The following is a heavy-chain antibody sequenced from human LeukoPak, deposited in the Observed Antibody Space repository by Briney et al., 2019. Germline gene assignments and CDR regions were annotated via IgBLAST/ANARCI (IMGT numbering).Heavy chain of an antibody. CDR1: GGSISSGSYY. Sequence: KPSQTLSLTCTVSGGSISSGSYYWSWIRQPAGKGLEWIGRIYTSGSTNYNPSLKSRVTISVDTSKNQFSLKLSSVTVADTAVYYCARFTIFGVVSFDYWGQGTLVTVSS. J-gene: IGHJ4*02. CDR3: ARFTIFGVVSFDY. V-gene: IGHV4-61*02. D-gene: IGHD3-3*01. CDR2: IYTSGST.